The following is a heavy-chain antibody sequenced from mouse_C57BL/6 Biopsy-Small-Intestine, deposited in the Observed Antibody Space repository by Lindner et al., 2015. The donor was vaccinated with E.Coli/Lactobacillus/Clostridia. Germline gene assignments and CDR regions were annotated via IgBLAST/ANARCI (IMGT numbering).Heavy chain of an antibody. CDR1: GYTFTSYW. Sequence: VQLQESGAELAKPGASVKLSCKASGYTFTSYWMHWVKQRPGQGLEWIGYIYPSNGDTQYNQKFKDKATLTADKSSSTAYMQLSSLTYEDSAVYYCARTVNYAYFDYWGQGTTLTVSS. CDR3: ARTVNYAYFDY. CDR2: IYPSNGDT. J-gene: IGHJ2*01. D-gene: IGHD2-1*01. V-gene: IGHV1-7*01.